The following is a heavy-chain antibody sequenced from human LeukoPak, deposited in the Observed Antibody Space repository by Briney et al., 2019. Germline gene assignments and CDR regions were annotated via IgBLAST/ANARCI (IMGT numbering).Heavy chain of an antibody. Sequence: SETLSLTCSVSGGSISSSGYYWGWIRQPPGKGLEWIASIYYSGSTYYNPSLKSRVTISVDTSKNQLSLKLSSLTAADTAVYYWARHEYSGSYYGLSWFDPWGQGTLVTVSS. CDR2: IYYSGST. CDR1: GGSISSSGYY. J-gene: IGHJ5*02. V-gene: IGHV4-39*01. CDR3: ARHEYSGSYYGLSWFDP. D-gene: IGHD1-26*01.